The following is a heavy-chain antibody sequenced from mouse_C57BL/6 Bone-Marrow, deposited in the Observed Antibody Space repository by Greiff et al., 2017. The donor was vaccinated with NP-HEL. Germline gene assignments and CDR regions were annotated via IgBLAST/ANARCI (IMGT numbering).Heavy chain of an antibody. CDR3: ARDKDWDVGYAMDY. D-gene: IGHD4-1*01. V-gene: IGHV5-4*01. CDR1: GFTFSSYA. J-gene: IGHJ4*01. Sequence: EVKLMESGGGLVKPGGSLKLSCAASGFTFSSYAMSWVRQTPEKRLEWVATISDGGSYTYYPDNVKGRFTISRDNAKNNLYLQMSHLKSEDTAMYYCARDKDWDVGYAMDYWGQGTSVTVSS. CDR2: ISDGGSYT.